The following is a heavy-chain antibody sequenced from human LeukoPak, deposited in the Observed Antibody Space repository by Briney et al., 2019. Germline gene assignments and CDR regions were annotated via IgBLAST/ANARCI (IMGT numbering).Heavy chain of an antibody. Sequence: SETLSLTCTVSGGSISSYYWSWIRQPPGKGLEWIGEINHSGSTNYNPSLKSRVTISVDTSKNQFSLKLSSVTAADTAVYYCARGLTTVTTYFDYWGQGTLVTVSS. CDR1: GGSISSYY. D-gene: IGHD4-17*01. V-gene: IGHV4-34*01. CDR2: INHSGST. J-gene: IGHJ4*02. CDR3: ARGLTTVTTYFDY.